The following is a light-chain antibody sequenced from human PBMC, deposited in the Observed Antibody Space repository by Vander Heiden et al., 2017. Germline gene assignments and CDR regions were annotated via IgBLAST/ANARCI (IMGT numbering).Light chain of an antibody. CDR1: QSGSSSY. CDR3: HQYGSYPFT. Sequence: IVLTQSPGTLSLSTGERDTLSCMASQSGSSSYLAWYQQKPGQTPRLLIYDASSRATGIPYRFSGSGSGADFTLTISSLEPDDFAVYYCHQYGSYPFTFGPGTTVDIK. CDR2: DAS. V-gene: IGKV3-20*01. J-gene: IGKJ3*01.